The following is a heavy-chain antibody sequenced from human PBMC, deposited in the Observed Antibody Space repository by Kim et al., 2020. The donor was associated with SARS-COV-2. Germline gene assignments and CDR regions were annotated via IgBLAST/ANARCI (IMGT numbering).Heavy chain of an antibody. V-gene: IGHV3-21*06. CDR1: GFIFSAYS. D-gene: IGHD3-10*02. CDR2: ISPSGSHI. Sequence: GGSLRLSCAASGFIFSAYSMNWVRQAPGKGLEWVSSISPSGSHIFYADSMKGRFTISRDIANNSLFLQMNSLRAEDTAVYYCARVPVKYVPFDAFDIWGQGTVVPVSS. CDR3: ARVPVKYVPFDAFDI. J-gene: IGHJ3*02.